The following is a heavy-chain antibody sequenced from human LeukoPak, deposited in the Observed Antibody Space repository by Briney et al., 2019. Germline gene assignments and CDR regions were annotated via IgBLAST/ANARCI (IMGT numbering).Heavy chain of an antibody. D-gene: IGHD6-13*01. V-gene: IGHV4-39*01. J-gene: IGHJ4*02. CDR2: IYYSGST. CDR1: GGSISSSSYY. Sequence: PSETLSLTCTVSGGSISSSSYYWGWIRQPPGKGLEWIGSIYYSGSTYYNPSLKSRVTISVDTSKNQFSLKLSSVTAADTAVYYCASRTAAGTLYWGQGTLVTVSS. CDR3: ASRTAAGTLY.